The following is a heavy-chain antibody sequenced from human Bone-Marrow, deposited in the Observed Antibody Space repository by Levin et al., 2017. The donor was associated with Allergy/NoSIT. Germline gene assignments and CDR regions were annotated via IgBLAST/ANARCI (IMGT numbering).Heavy chain of an antibody. V-gene: IGHV4-34*01. Sequence: SETLSLTCAVYGGSFSGYYWTWIRQPPGKGLEWLGEINHSGGTNYKPSLKSRVTISVDTSKKQFSLKLTSVTAADTAIYYCASSHPRGYSYGFTYWGQGILVTVSS. CDR2: INHSGGT. D-gene: IGHD5-18*01. CDR1: GGSFSGYY. CDR3: ASSHPRGYSYGFTY. J-gene: IGHJ4*02.